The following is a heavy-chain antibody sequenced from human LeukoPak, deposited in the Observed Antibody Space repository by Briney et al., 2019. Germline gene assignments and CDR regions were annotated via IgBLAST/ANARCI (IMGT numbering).Heavy chain of an antibody. J-gene: IGHJ4*02. Sequence: PGGSLRLSCAASGFPMHWVRQAPGKGLEWVALIQDDGATTNYADSVRGRFTISRDNSKSTVYLQMNSLKPDDTAVYYCATQSITLVVVISPFDYWGQGTLVTVSS. CDR1: GFP. CDR2: IQDDGATT. D-gene: IGHD3-22*01. V-gene: IGHV3-30*02. CDR3: ATQSITLVVVISPFDY.